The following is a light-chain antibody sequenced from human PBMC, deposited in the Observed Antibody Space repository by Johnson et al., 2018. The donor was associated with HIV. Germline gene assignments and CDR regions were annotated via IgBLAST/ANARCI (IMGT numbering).Light chain of an antibody. J-gene: IGLJ1*01. CDR3: GTWDSSLSAPYV. V-gene: IGLV1-51*01. Sequence: QSVLTQSPSVSAAPGQKVTISCSGSSSNIENNFVSWYQQFPGTAPKLLIYDNNKRPSEIPDRFSGSKSGTSATLAITGLHTGDEADYYCGTWDSSLSAPYVFGTGTKVTVL. CDR2: DNN. CDR1: SSNIENNF.